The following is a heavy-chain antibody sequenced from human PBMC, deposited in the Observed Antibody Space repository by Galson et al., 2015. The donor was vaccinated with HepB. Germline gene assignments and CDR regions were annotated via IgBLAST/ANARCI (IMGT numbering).Heavy chain of an antibody. Sequence: SLRLSCAASGFTVSSNSMSWVRQAPGKGLEWVSVIYSGGSTYYPDSVKGRFTVSRDNSKNTLYLQMNSLRVDDTAAYYCTRVIWNGLYGGFDCWGQGTLVTVSS. CDR3: TRVIWNGLYGGFDC. CDR2: IYSGGST. V-gene: IGHV3-53*01. CDR1: GFTVSSNS. D-gene: IGHD3-3*01. J-gene: IGHJ4*02.